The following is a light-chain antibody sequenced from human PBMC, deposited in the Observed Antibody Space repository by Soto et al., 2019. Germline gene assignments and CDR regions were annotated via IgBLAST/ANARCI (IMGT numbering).Light chain of an antibody. J-gene: IGLJ2*01. V-gene: IGLV2-14*01. CDR2: DVS. Sequence: QSVLTQPASVSGSPGQSITISCTGSSSDVGGYNYVSWYQQHPGQAPKLIISDVSNRPSGVSNRFSGSKSGNTASLTISGHEAEDEADYYCSSYTSSRTLVFGGGTQLTVL. CDR3: SSYTSSRTLV. CDR1: SSDVGGYNY.